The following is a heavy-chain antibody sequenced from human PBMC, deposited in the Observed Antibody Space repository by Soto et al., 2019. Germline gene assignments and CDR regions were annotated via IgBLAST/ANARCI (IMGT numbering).Heavy chain of an antibody. D-gene: IGHD6-13*01. CDR3: AREKQQLVPRSYYYYYYGMDV. CDR2: ISAYNGNT. Sequence: QVQLVQSGAEVKKPGASVKVSCKASGYTFTSYGISWVRRAPGQGLEWMGWISAYNGNTNYAQKLQGRVTMTTDTSTSTAYMELRSLRSDDTAVYYCAREKQQLVPRSYYYYYYGMDVWGQGTTVTVSS. J-gene: IGHJ6*02. V-gene: IGHV1-18*01. CDR1: GYTFTSYG.